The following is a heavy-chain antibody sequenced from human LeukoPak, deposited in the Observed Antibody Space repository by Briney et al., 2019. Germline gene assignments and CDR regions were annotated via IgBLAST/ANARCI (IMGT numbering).Heavy chain of an antibody. CDR1: GFTVSNRY. J-gene: IGHJ4*02. V-gene: IGHV3-53*01. Sequence: PGGSLRLSCAASGFTVSNRYMNWVRQAPGKGLEWVSAISGSGSTYYADSVKGRFTISRDNSKNTGYLQMNSLRAEDTAVYYCVKGGQDCSPTTCYYDWGQGTLVTVSS. CDR3: VKGGQDCSPTTCYYD. CDR2: ISGSGST. D-gene: IGHD2-2*01.